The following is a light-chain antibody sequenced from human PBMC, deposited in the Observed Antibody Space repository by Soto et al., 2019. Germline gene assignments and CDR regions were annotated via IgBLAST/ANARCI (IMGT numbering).Light chain of an antibody. J-gene: IGKJ2*01. V-gene: IGKV3-20*01. CDR2: GAS. CDR3: PQYGSGGT. Sequence: EIVLTQSPGTLSLSPGARSTLSCRARQSVSSSYLAWYQQKPGQAPRLLIYGASSRATGIPDRFSGSRSGTYFSVIMSTLEPEDLAVYFRPQYGSGGTFGQGTKLEIK. CDR1: QSVSSSY.